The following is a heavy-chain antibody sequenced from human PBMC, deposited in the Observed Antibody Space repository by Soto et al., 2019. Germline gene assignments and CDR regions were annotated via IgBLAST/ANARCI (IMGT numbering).Heavy chain of an antibody. V-gene: IGHV1-18*01. J-gene: IGHJ6*02. CDR3: ASDGRTELWVEGLTAMDV. D-gene: IGHD3-10*01. CDR1: GYTFTTYG. Sequence: GASVKVSCKASGYTFTTYGISWVRQAPGQGLEWMGWISGYNGQTNYAQKFRGRVTFTTDTSTSTAYMELRSLKSDDTAMYYCASDGRTELWVEGLTAMDVLGQGTTFTVSS. CDR2: ISGYNGQT.